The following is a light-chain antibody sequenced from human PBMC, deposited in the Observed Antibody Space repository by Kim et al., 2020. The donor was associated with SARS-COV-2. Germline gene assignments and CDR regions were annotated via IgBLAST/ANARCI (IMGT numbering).Light chain of an antibody. Sequence: SVSPGERATLSGRASQSVSSNLAWYQPKPGQGPRVLIYDASTRVRGIPARFSGSGSGTEFTLTIDSLQSEDFAIYYCQQYKDWYTFGQGTKREI. CDR2: DAS. CDR1: QSVSSN. V-gene: IGKV3-15*01. J-gene: IGKJ2*01. CDR3: QQYKDWYT.